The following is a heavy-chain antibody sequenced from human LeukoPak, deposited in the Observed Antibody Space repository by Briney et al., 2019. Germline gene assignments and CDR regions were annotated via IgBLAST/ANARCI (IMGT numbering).Heavy chain of an antibody. Sequence: ASVKVSCKASGYTFTSYDINWVRQTTGQGLEWMGWMNPNSGNTGYAQKFQGRVTMTRNTSITTAYMELSSLRSEDTAVYYCAVAAPFYYYYHMDVWGKGTTVTASS. J-gene: IGHJ6*03. CDR3: AVAAPFYYYYHMDV. CDR1: GYTFTSYD. V-gene: IGHV1-8*01. CDR2: MNPNSGNT. D-gene: IGHD2-15*01.